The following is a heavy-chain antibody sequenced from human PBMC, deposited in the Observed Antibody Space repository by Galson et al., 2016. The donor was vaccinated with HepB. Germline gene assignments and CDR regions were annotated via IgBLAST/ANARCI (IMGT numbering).Heavy chain of an antibody. Sequence: SVKVSCKASGGTFSSYAIGWVRQAPGQGLEWMGGIIPIFGTANHAQKFQGRVTITADESTNTAYMELNSLKTEDTAVYYCATDNWLILRDSYWGQGTLVTVSS. D-gene: IGHD6-19*01. J-gene: IGHJ4*02. CDR1: GGTFSSYA. V-gene: IGHV1-69*13. CDR2: IIPIFGTA. CDR3: ATDNWLILRDSY.